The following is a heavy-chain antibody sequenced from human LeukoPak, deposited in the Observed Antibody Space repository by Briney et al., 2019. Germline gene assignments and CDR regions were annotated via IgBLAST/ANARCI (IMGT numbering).Heavy chain of an antibody. CDR1: GFTFSSYW. V-gene: IGHV3-74*01. CDR3: ARECGGDCWDAFDI. D-gene: IGHD2-21*02. CDR2: INSDGSST. Sequence: PGGSLRLSXAASGFTFSSYWMHWVRQAPGKGLVWVSRINSDGSSTSYADFVKGRFTISRDNAKNTLYLQMNSLRAEDTAVYYCARECGGDCWDAFDIWGQGTMVTVSS. J-gene: IGHJ3*02.